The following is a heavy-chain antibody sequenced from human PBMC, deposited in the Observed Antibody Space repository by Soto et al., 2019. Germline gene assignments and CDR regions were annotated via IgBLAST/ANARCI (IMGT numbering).Heavy chain of an antibody. D-gene: IGHD5-12*01. CDR2: IYYSGST. J-gene: IGHJ5*02. V-gene: IGHV4-30-4*01. CDR3: ARAWTLNWFDP. CDR1: GGSISSGDYY. Sequence: SETLSLTCTVSGGSISSGDYYWSWIRQPPGKGLEWIGYIYYSGSTYYDPSLKSRVTISVDTSKNQFSLKLSSVTAADTAVYYCARAWTLNWFDPWGQGTLVTVSS.